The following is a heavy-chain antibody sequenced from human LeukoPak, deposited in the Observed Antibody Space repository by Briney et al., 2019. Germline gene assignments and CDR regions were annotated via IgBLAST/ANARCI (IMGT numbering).Heavy chain of an antibody. CDR2: IKQDGSEH. Sequence: GGSLRLSCAASGFTFSSYWMNWVRQAAGKGLEWVASIKQDGSEHYYVDSVKGRFTISRDNAKNSLYLQMDSLRAEDTAVYYCARRSAGISSSGWFDPWGQGTLVTVSS. CDR3: ARRSAGISSSGWFDP. D-gene: IGHD6-6*01. V-gene: IGHV3-7*01. J-gene: IGHJ5*02. CDR1: GFTFSSYW.